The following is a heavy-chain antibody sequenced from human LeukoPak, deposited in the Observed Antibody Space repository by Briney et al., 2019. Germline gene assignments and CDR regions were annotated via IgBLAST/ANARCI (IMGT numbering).Heavy chain of an antibody. Sequence: GGSLRLSCAASGFPFNYYGMNWVRQAPGKGLEWVSSISSSGSYIYYADSVKGRFTISRDNAKNSLYLQMNSLRAEDTAVYYCARDRVPYCSGAGCSVDVWGQGTTVTVSS. CDR1: GFPFNYYG. D-gene: IGHD2-15*01. J-gene: IGHJ6*02. CDR3: ARDRVPYCSGAGCSVDV. V-gene: IGHV3-21*01. CDR2: ISSSGSYI.